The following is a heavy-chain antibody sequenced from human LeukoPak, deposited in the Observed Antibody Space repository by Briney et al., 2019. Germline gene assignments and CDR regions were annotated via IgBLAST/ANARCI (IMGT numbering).Heavy chain of an antibody. D-gene: IGHD3-9*01. V-gene: IGHV1-69*04. J-gene: IGHJ4*02. Sequence: SVKVSCKASGGTFTNYAINWVRQAPGHGLEWMGRIIPILDVTNYAQKFQGRVTITADQSTSTAYMELSSLRSEDTAVYYCARGGGVDILTGFQYWGQGTLVTVSS. CDR2: IIPILDVT. CDR1: GGTFTNYA. CDR3: ARGGGVDILTGFQY.